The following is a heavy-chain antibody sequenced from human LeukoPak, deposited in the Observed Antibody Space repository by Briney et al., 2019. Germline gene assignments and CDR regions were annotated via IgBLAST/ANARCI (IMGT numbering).Heavy chain of an antibody. J-gene: IGHJ4*02. D-gene: IGHD6-19*01. V-gene: IGHV3-30*18. CDR3: AKDRGIAVAGYFDY. CDR2: ISYDGSNK. Sequence: GGSLRLSCAASGFTFSSYGMHWVRQAPGMGLEWVAVISYDGSNKYYADSVKGRFTISRDNSKNTLYLQMNSLRAEDTAVYYCAKDRGIAVAGYFDYWGQGTLVTVSS. CDR1: GFTFSSYG.